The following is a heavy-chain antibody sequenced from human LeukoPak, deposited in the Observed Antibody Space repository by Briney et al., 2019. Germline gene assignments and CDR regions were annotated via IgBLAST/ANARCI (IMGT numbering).Heavy chain of an antibody. CDR1: VGSSSGYH. CDR3: ARSAFDSSGWKGNDY. V-gene: IGHV4-34*01. D-gene: IGHD6-19*01. CDR2: INYSGRA. J-gene: IGHJ4*02. Sequence: SETLSLTCAVYVGSSSGYHWSWIRQSPGKGLEWIGEINYSGRANYNPSLQSRVIMSVDASKNQFSLRLSSVTVADTAVYYCARSAFDSSGWKGNDYWGQGTLVTVSS.